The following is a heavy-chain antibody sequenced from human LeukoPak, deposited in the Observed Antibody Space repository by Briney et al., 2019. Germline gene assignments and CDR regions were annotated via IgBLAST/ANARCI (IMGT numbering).Heavy chain of an antibody. V-gene: IGHV3-48*03. CDR2: ISSSGSTI. CDR3: ARGDYELDY. Sequence: GGSLRLSSAASGFTFSSYEMNWVRQAPGKGLEWVSYISSSGSTIYYADSVKGRFTISRDNAKNSLYLQMNSLRAEDTAVYYCARGDYELDYWGQGTLVTVSS. CDR1: GFTFSSYE. J-gene: IGHJ4*02. D-gene: IGHD3-16*01.